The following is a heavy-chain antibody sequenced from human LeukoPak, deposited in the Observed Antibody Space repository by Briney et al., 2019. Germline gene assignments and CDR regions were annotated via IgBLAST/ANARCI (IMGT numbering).Heavy chain of an antibody. J-gene: IGHJ4*02. Sequence: GGSLRLSCAASGFTFSSYWMSWVRQAPGKGLEWVANIKQDGSEKYYVDSVKGRFTISRDNAKNSLYLQMNSLRAEDTAVYYCARERVVPAARGLDYWGQGTLVTVSS. CDR2: IKQDGSEK. V-gene: IGHV3-7*01. CDR3: ARERVVPAARGLDY. D-gene: IGHD2-2*01. CDR1: GFTFSSYW.